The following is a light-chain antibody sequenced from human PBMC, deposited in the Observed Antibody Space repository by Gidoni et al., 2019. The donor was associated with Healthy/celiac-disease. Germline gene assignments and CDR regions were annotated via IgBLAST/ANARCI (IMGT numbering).Light chain of an antibody. V-gene: IGKV3-20*01. CDR1: QSVSSSY. CDR2: GAS. CDR3: QQYGSSWT. J-gene: IGKJ1*01. Sequence: EIVLTQSPGTLSLSPGERATLSCRASQSVSSSYLAWYQKKPGQAPRLIIYGASSRATGIPDMFSGSGSGTDFTLTISRLEPEDFAVYYCQQYGSSWTFGQGTKVEIK.